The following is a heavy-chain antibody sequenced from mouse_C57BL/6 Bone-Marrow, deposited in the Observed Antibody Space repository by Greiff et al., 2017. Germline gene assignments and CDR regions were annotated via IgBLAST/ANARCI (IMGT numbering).Heavy chain of an antibody. Sequence: EVQRVESGGGLVKPGGSLKLSCAASGFTFSSYTMSWVRQTPEKRLQWVAAISGGGGNNYYPDSVKGRFTISRDNAKNILYLQLSRLRSDDTALYYCSRQVTTVLASKYFDVWGTGTTVTVSS. CDR1: GFTFSSYT. D-gene: IGHD1-1*01. CDR2: ISGGGGNN. J-gene: IGHJ1*03. CDR3: SRQVTTVLASKYFDV. V-gene: IGHV5-9*01.